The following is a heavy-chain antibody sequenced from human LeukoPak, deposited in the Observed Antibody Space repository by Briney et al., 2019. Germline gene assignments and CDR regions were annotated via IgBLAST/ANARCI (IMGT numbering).Heavy chain of an antibody. CDR2: INPNSGAT. CDR3: ARVDEGLDH. V-gene: IGHV1-2*02. Sequence: RASVKVSCKTSGYPFFAYYIHWVRQAPGQGLEWMGWINPNSGATNSAQNFQGRVTMTRDTSISTVYMEVSSLKSDGTAMYYCARVDEGLDHWGQGTLVTVSS. CDR1: GYPFFAYY. D-gene: IGHD3/OR15-3a*01. J-gene: IGHJ4*02.